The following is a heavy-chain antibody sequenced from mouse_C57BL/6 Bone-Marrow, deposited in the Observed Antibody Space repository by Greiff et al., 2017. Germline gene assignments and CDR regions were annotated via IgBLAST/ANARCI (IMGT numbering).Heavy chain of an antibody. CDR1: GFTFSSYA. D-gene: IGHD1-1*01. CDR2: ISDGGSYT. CDR3: ARDRGVYYYVSRNYAMDY. V-gene: IGHV5-4*01. Sequence: DVKLVESGGGLVKPGGSLKLSCAASGFTFSSYAMSWVRQTPEKRLEWVATISDGGSYTYYPDNVKGRFTISRDNAKNNLYLQMSHLKSEDTAMYYCARDRGVYYYVSRNYAMDYWGQGTSVTVSS. J-gene: IGHJ4*01.